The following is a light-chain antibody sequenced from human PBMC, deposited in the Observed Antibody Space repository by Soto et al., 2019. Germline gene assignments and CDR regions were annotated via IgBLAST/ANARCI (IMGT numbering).Light chain of an antibody. CDR2: KAT. CDR1: QSVQTW. Sequence: IQLTQSPSTLSASVGDRVTITCRASQSVQTWLAWFQQKPGKAPKLLIYKATTLETGVPSRFSGGGSETEFTLTISDLQPDYLGTYYCQQYNNYFTFGQGTKVDIK. CDR3: QQYNNYFT. V-gene: IGKV1-5*03. J-gene: IGKJ1*01.